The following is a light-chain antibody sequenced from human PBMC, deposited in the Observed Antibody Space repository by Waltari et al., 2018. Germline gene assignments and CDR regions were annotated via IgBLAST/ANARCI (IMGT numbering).Light chain of an antibody. V-gene: IGKV3-11*01. CDR1: QSIRNY. Sequence: EIVLTQSPATLSLSPGERTTPPCRASQSIRNYLAWYQQKPGQAPRLLIYDTSNRATGIPARFSGSGSGTDFTLTISSLEPEDFAVYYCQHRYSWPLTFGGGTKVEIK. CDR2: DTS. CDR3: QHRYSWPLT. J-gene: IGKJ4*01.